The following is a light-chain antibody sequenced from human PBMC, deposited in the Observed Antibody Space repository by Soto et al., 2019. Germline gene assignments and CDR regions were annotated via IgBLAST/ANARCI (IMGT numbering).Light chain of an antibody. V-gene: IGKV3-20*01. CDR3: HQYGSTPRT. Sequence: EIVLTQSPGTLSLSPGETATLSCRASQSVVSNYFSWFQQKPGQAPRLLIYGISSRATGIPDRFSGSGSGTDFTLTISRLEPEDSAVYYCHQYGSTPRTFGQGTKLEIK. CDR2: GIS. J-gene: IGKJ2*01. CDR1: QSVVSNY.